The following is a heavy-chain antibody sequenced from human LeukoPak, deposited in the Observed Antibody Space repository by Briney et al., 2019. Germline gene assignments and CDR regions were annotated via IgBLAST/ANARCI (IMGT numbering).Heavy chain of an antibody. CDR3: AKLSSIAVAGALDY. D-gene: IGHD6-19*01. J-gene: IGHJ4*02. V-gene: IGHV3-23*01. Sequence: GGSLRLSCAASGFTFSSYAMSWVRQAPGKGLEWVSAISGSGGSTYYADSVKGRFTISRDNSKNTLYLQMNSLRAEDTAVYYCAKLSSIAVAGALDYWGQGTLVTVSS. CDR1: GFTFSSYA. CDR2: ISGSGGST.